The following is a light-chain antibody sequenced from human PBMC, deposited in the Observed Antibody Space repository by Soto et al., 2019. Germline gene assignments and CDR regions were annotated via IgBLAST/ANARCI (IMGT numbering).Light chain of an antibody. V-gene: IGKV1-5*01. CDR1: RSISGW. J-gene: IGKJ1*01. CDR3: QQYNSYPWT. CDR2: DVS. Sequence: DLQMTQSPSTLSASVGDRVTITCRASRSISGWLAWYQQKPGKAPKLLIYDVSSLESGVPSRFSGSGSGTEFTLAISSLQPDDFATYYCQQYNSYPWTFGQGTKVEIK.